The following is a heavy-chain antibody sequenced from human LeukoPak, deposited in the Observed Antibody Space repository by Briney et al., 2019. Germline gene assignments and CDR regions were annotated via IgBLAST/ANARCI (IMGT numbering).Heavy chain of an antibody. CDR1: DDSISDYY. Sequence: SETLSLTCTVSDDSISDYYWSWIRQPPGKGLEWIGYIFYSGSTDYNPSLKSRVTISVDTSKKQFSLKLRSVTAADTAVYYCARQGTLYGSPTDFDYWGQGTLVTVSS. J-gene: IGHJ4*02. V-gene: IGHV4-59*08. CDR3: ARQGTLYGSPTDFDY. D-gene: IGHD4-17*01. CDR2: IFYSGST.